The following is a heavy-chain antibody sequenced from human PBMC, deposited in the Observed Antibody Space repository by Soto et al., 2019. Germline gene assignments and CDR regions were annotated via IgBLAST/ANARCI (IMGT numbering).Heavy chain of an antibody. Sequence: ASVKVSCKASGYTFTNYAMHWVRQAPGQRLEWMGWINAGNGNTKYSQKFQGRVTITRDTSASTAYMELSSLRFEDTAVYYCARSIVVVTAADYWGQGTLVTVSS. D-gene: IGHD2-21*02. V-gene: IGHV1-3*01. CDR1: GYTFTNYA. CDR2: INAGNGNT. CDR3: ARSIVVVTAADY. J-gene: IGHJ4*02.